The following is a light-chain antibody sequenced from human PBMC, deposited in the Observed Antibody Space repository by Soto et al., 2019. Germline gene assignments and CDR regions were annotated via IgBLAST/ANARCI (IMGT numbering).Light chain of an antibody. V-gene: IGLV2-8*01. Sequence: QSALTQPPSASGSPGQSVTISCTGTSSDVGGYNYVSWYQQHPGKAPKLMIYEVTKRPSGVPDRFSGSQSGNTASLTVSGLQAEDEDDYYCSSFAGSNNYVFGTGTKLTVL. CDR1: SSDVGGYNY. CDR3: SSFAGSNNYV. CDR2: EVT. J-gene: IGLJ1*01.